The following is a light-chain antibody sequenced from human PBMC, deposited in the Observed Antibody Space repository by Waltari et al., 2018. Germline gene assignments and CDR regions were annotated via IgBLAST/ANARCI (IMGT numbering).Light chain of an antibody. CDR1: SSDVVGYNY. CDR2: DVS. V-gene: IGLV2-14*03. CDR3: SSYISSSTLEL. Sequence: QSALTQPASVSGSPGQSITIPCTGTSSDVVGYNYVSWYQQHPGKAPKLMIYDVSNRPSGVSNRFSGSKSGNTASLTISGLQAEDEADYYCSSYISSSTLELFGGGTSLTVL. J-gene: IGLJ2*01.